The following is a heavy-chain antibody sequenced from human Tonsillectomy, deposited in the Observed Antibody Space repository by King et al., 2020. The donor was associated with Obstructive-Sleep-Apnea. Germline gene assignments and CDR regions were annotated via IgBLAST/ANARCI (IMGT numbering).Heavy chain of an antibody. Sequence: VQLVEAGGGLVQPGGSLRLSCAASGFTGSSNYMSWVRQAPGKGLEWVSIIYSGGSTYYADSVKGRFTISRNNSNNTLYLQMNSLRAEDTAVYYCAREAYYVAGTPIAYYYYGMDVWGQGTTVTVSS. CDR1: GFTGSSNY. CDR3: AREAYYVAGTPIAYYYYGMDV. D-gene: IGHD6-19*01. V-gene: IGHV3-53*04. CDR2: IYSGGST. J-gene: IGHJ6*02.